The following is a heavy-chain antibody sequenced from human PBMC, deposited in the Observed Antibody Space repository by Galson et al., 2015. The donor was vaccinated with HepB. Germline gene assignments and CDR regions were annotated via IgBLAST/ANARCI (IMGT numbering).Heavy chain of an antibody. Sequence: SVKVSCKASGYTFTGYYMHWVRQAPGQGLEWMGRINPNSGGTNYAQKFQGRVTMTRDTSISTAYMELSRLRSDDTAVYYCARKGGSGYSTAYYGMDVWGQGTTVTVSS. CDR3: ARKGGSGYSTAYYGMDV. CDR1: GYTFTGYY. V-gene: IGHV1-2*06. CDR2: INPNSGGT. J-gene: IGHJ6*02. D-gene: IGHD3-3*01.